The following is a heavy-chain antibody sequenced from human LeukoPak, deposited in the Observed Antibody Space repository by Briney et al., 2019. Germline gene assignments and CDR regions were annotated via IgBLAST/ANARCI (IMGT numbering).Heavy chain of an antibody. CDR1: GYTFTSYY. V-gene: IGHV1-46*01. CDR2: INPSGGST. J-gene: IGHJ5*02. CDR3: ARDGGPRTAMVPNWFDP. D-gene: IGHD5-18*01. Sequence: GASVKVSCRASGYTFTSYYMHWVRQAPGQGLEWMGIINPSGGSTSYAQKFQGRVTMTRDTSTSTVYMELSSLRSEDTAVYYCARDGGPRTAMVPNWFDPWGQGTLVTVSS.